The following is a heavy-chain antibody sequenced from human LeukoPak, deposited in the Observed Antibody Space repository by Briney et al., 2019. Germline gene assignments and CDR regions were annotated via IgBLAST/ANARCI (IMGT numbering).Heavy chain of an antibody. V-gene: IGHV4-30-4*01. CDR2: IYYSGST. D-gene: IGHD6-13*01. CDR3: ARGGQQLVFDY. Sequence: NPSETLSLTCTVSGGSISSGDYYWSWIRQPPGKGLEWIGYIYYSGSTYYNPSLKSRVTISVDTSKNQFSLKLSSMTAADTAVYYCARGGQQLVFDYWGQGTLVTVSS. CDR1: GGSISSGDYY. J-gene: IGHJ4*02.